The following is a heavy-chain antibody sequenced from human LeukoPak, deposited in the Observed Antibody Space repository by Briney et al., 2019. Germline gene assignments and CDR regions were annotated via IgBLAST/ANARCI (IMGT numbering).Heavy chain of an antibody. Sequence: ASVKVSCKASGYTFTGYYMHWVRQAPGQGLEWMGWINPNSGGTNYAQKLQGRVTMTTDTSTSTAYMELRSLRSDDTAVYYCARDLGSGWYWVDYWGQGTLVTVSS. CDR1: GYTFTGYY. CDR2: INPNSGGT. V-gene: IGHV1-2*02. CDR3: ARDLGSGWYWVDY. J-gene: IGHJ4*02. D-gene: IGHD6-19*01.